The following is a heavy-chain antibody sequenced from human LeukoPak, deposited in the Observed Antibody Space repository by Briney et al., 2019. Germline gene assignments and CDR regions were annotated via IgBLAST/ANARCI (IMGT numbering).Heavy chain of an antibody. CDR1: GFTFGDYA. J-gene: IGHJ4*02. Sequence: PGGSLRLSCTGSGFTFGDYAMTWFRQAPGKGLEWVSFIRTKVNGGTRDYAASVKDRFTISRNDSESVAYLQMNSLKTEDTAVYYCTRDRPDYVWGGYRHSVREFDSWGQGTLVTVSS. V-gene: IGHV3-49*03. D-gene: IGHD3-16*02. CDR3: TRDRPDYVWGGYRHSVREFDS. CDR2: IRTKVNGGTR.